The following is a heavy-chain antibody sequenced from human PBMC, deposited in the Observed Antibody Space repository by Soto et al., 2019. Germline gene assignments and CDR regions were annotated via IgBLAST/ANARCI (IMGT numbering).Heavy chain of an antibody. V-gene: IGHV1-69*06. CDR1: GGTFRSYA. Sequence: SVHVSNKASGGTFRSYAIIWVRQAPGQGLEWMGGIIPIGGTANYAQKFQGRVTITADKSTSTAYVELSSLRSEDTAVDYCASFMAGFYCYGCDVWGQGKTVNVSS. J-gene: IGHJ6*02. CDR2: IIPIGGTA. CDR3: ASFMAGFYCYGCDV. D-gene: IGHD3-22*01.